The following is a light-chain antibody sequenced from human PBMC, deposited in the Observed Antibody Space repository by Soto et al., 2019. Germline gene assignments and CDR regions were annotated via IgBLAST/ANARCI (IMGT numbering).Light chain of an antibody. V-gene: IGLV2-18*02. CDR2: EVT. CDR1: SSDVGNYNR. CDR3: TSYTSNRTLV. J-gene: IGLJ3*02. Sequence: QSALTQPPSVSGSPGQSVTISCTGTSSDVGNYNRVSWYQQPPGTAPKLIIYEVTNRPSGVPNRFSASKSGNTASLTISGLQAEDEADYCCTSYTSNRTLVFGGGTKLTVL.